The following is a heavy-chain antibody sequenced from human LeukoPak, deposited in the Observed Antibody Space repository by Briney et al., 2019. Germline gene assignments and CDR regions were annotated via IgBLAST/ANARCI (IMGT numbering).Heavy chain of an antibody. Sequence: GGSLRLSCAASGCTFSSYVMSWVRQAPGKGLKWVSSISDSGGRTYYADSVKGRFTISRDNSKNTLYLHMNSLRAEDTAVYYCARDKPDATRYDYGDYFDYWGQGTLVTVSS. CDR1: GCTFSSYV. CDR3: ARDKPDATRYDYGDYFDY. D-gene: IGHD4-17*01. V-gene: IGHV3-23*01. J-gene: IGHJ4*02. CDR2: ISDSGGRT.